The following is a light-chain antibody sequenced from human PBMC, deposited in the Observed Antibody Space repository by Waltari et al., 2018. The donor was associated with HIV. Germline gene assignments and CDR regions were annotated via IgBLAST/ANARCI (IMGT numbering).Light chain of an antibody. Sequence: VMTQSPATVSVSPGGRATLSCRASQSVGSYLAWYQQKPGQAPRLLIYGASTRATGIPTRFSGSGSGTEFTLTISSLKSEDFAVYCCHQYNKWPRGTFGGGTKVEV. CDR2: GAS. CDR1: QSVGSY. V-gene: IGKV3-15*01. J-gene: IGKJ4*01. CDR3: HQYNKWPRGT.